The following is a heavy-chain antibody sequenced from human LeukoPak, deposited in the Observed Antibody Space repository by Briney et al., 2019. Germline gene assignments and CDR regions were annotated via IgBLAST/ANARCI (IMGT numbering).Heavy chain of an antibody. Sequence: PGRSLRLSCAASGFTFSSYAMHWVRQAPGKGLEWVAVISYDGSNKYYADSVKGRFTISRDYSKNTLYLQMNSLRAEDTAVYYCARDSRGYSYGYAGDYWGQGTLVTVSS. CDR2: ISYDGSNK. V-gene: IGHV3-30-3*01. D-gene: IGHD5-18*01. CDR3: ARDSRGYSYGYAGDY. CDR1: GFTFSSYA. J-gene: IGHJ4*02.